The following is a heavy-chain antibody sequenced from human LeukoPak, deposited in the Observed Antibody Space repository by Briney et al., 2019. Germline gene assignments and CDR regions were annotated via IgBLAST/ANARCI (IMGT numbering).Heavy chain of an antibody. Sequence: GGSLRLSCAASGFTFSGYSMNWVRQAPGKGLEWVSYITSRSSTIYYADSVKGRFTISRDNAKNSLYLQMNSLRAEDTAVYYCARDRYGSTWPYYFDYWGLGTLVTVSS. V-gene: IGHV3-48*01. J-gene: IGHJ4*02. D-gene: IGHD1-26*01. CDR2: ITSRSSTI. CDR3: ARDRYGSTWPYYFDY. CDR1: GFTFSGYS.